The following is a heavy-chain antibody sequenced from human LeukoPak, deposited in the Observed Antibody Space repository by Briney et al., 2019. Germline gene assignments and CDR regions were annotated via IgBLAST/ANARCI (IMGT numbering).Heavy chain of an antibody. CDR2: IYYSGST. J-gene: IGHJ4*02. V-gene: IGHV4-59*08. CDR3: ARHYRGYSYGLFDY. Sequence: PSETLSLTCTVSGGSISSYYWSWIRQPPGKGLEWIGYIYYSGSTNYNPSLKSRVTISADTSKNKFSLKLSSVTAADTAVYYCARHYRGYSYGLFDYWGQGTLVTVSS. CDR1: GGSISSYY. D-gene: IGHD5-18*01.